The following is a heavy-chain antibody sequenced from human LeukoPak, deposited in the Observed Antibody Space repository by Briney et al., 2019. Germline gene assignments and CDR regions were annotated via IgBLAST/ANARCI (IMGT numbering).Heavy chain of an antibody. CDR2: INHSGST. CDR1: GGSFSGYY. J-gene: IGHJ6*02. CDR3: ARGYGDYAGYYYYYYGMDV. Sequence: SETLFLTCAVYGGSFSGYYWSWIRQPPGKGLEWIGEINHSGSTNYNPSLKSRVTISVDTSKNQFSLKLSSVTAADTAVYYCARGYGDYAGYYYYYYGMDVWGQETTVTVSS. D-gene: IGHD4-17*01. V-gene: IGHV4-34*01.